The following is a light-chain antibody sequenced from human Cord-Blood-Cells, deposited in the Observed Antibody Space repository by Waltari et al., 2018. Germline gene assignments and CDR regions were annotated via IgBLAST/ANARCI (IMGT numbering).Light chain of an antibody. CDR1: SSEAGGYKH. CDR3: SSYTSSSTVV. J-gene: IGLJ2*01. Sequence: QSALTQPASVSGSPGQSITIPCTGTSSEAGGYKHVSWYQQHPGKAPKLMIYDVSNRPSGVSNRFSGSKSGNTASLTISGLQAEDEADYYCSSYTSSSTVVFGGGTKLTVL. V-gene: IGLV2-14*01. CDR2: DVS.